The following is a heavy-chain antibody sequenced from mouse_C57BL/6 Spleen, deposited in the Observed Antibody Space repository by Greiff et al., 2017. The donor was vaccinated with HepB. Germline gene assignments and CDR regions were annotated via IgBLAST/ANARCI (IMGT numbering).Heavy chain of an antibody. J-gene: IGHJ4*01. V-gene: IGHV1-81*01. CDR3: ARRQTGTGAMDY. CDR1: GYTFTSYG. Sequence: QVQLKESGAELARPGASVKLSCKASGYTFTSYGISWVKQRTGQGLEWIGEIYPRSGNTYYNEKFKGKATLTADKSSSTAYMELRSLTSEDSAVYFCARRQTGTGAMDYWGQGTSVTVSS. D-gene: IGHD4-1*01. CDR2: IYPRSGNT.